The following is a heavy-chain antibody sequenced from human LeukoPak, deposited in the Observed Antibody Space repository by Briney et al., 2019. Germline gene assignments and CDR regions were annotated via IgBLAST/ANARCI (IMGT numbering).Heavy chain of an antibody. V-gene: IGHV3-23*01. D-gene: IGHD3-22*01. CDR3: AKAQPQRNYYDSSGYSYYFDY. J-gene: IGHJ4*02. Sequence: GGSLRLSCAASGFTFSDYYMSWIRQAPGKGLEWVSAISGSGGSTYYADSVKGRFTISRDNSKNTLYLQMNSLRAEDTAVYYCAKAQPQRNYYDSSGYSYYFDYWGQGTLVTVSS. CDR1: GFTFSDYY. CDR2: ISGSGGST.